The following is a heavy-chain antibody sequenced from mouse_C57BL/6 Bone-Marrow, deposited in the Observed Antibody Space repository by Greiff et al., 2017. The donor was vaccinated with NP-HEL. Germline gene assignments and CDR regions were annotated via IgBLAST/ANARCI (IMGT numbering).Heavy chain of an antibody. CDR1: GFSFNTYA. V-gene: IGHV10-1*01. J-gene: IGHJ2*01. Sequence: EVKLVESGGGLVQPKGSLKLSCAASGFSFNTYAMNWVRQAPGKGLEWVARIRSKSNNYATYYADSVKDRFTISRDDSESMLYLQMNNLKTEDTAMYYCVSGSSWGNYFDYWGQGTTLTVSS. CDR3: VSGSSWGNYFDY. CDR2: IRSKSNNYAT. D-gene: IGHD1-1*01.